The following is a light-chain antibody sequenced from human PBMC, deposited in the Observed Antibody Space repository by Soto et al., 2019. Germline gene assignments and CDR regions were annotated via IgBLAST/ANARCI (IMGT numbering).Light chain of an antibody. J-gene: IGLJ1*01. CDR1: SSNIGAGYD. V-gene: IGLV1-40*01. Sequence: QSVLTQPPSVSGAPGQRVTISCTESSSNIGAGYDVHWYQQLPGTAPKLLIYGNSNRPSGVPDRFSGSKSGTSASLAITGLQAEDEADYYCQSYDSSLSAFYVFGTGTKVTVL. CDR2: GNS. CDR3: QSYDSSLSAFYV.